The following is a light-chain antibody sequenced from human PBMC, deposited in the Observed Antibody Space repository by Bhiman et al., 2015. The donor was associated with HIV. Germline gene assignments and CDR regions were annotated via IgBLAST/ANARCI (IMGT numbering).Light chain of an antibody. Sequence: QSALTQPRSVSGSPGQSVTISCTGTSSDVGDYNYVSWYQQHPGKAPKLMIFDVSKRPSGVPDRFSGSKSGNTASLTISGLQAEDEADYYCSSYVGTFTSNYVFGTGSTVTVL. CDR2: DVS. CDR1: SSDVGDYNY. V-gene: IGLV2-11*01. J-gene: IGLJ1*01. CDR3: SSYVGTFTSNYV.